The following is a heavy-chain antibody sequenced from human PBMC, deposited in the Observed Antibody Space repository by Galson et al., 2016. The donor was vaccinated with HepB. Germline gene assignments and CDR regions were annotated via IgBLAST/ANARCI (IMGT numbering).Heavy chain of an antibody. J-gene: IGHJ3*02. D-gene: IGHD3-16*01. CDR1: GDSVSSNSVA. Sequence: CAISGDSVSSNSVAWNWIRQSPSRGLEWLGRTYYRSKWYNDYAVSVKSRITINPDTSKNQFSLLLNSVTPEDTAVYYCARDWGSNRHFAFDIWGQGTMVTVSS. CDR3: ARDWGSNRHFAFDI. CDR2: TYYRSKWYN. V-gene: IGHV6-1*01.